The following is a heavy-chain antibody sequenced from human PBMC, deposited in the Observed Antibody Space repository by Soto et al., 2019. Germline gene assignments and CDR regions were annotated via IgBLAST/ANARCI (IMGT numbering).Heavy chain of an antibody. CDR3: ARDLDDILTGPNFDP. CDR2: MYHSGST. D-gene: IGHD3-9*01. Sequence: SETLSLTCAVSGGSISSGGYSWSWIRQPPGKGLEWIGYMYHSGSTYYNPSLKSRVTISIDRSKNQFSLELSSLRSEDAAVYYCARDLDDILTGPNFDPWGQGTLVTVSS. J-gene: IGHJ5*02. CDR1: GGSISSGGYS. V-gene: IGHV4-30-2*01.